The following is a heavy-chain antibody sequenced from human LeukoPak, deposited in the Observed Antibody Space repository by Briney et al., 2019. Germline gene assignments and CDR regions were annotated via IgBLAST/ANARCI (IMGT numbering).Heavy chain of an antibody. CDR2: IIPIFGTA. J-gene: IGHJ4*02. Sequence: GASVKVSCKASGGTFSSYAISWVRQAPGHGLEWMGGIIPIFGTANYAQKFQGRVTITADKSTSTAYMELSSLRSEDTAVYYCARVKDGSYYFDYWGQGTLVTVSS. D-gene: IGHD2-15*01. V-gene: IGHV1-69*06. CDR1: GGTFSSYA. CDR3: ARVKDGSYYFDY.